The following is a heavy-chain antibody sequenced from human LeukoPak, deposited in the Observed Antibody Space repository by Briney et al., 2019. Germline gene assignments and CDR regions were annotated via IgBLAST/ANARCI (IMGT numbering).Heavy chain of an antibody. D-gene: IGHD3-22*01. CDR2: ISAYNGNT. CDR3: ARETYDSSGYRIGGAFDI. Sequence: ASVKVSCKASGYTFTSYGISWVRQAPGQGLEWMGWISAYNGNTNYAQKLQGRVTMTTDTSTSTAYMELRSLRSDDTAVYYCARETYDSSGYRIGGAFDIWGQGTMVTVSS. J-gene: IGHJ3*02. CDR1: GYTFTSYG. V-gene: IGHV1-18*01.